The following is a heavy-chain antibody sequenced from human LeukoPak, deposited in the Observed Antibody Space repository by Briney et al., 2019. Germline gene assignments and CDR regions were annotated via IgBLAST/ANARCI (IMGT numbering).Heavy chain of an antibody. CDR2: ISYDGSNK. J-gene: IGHJ4*02. D-gene: IGHD3-22*01. CDR1: GFTFSSYA. V-gene: IGHV3-30*04. Sequence: GGSLRLSCAASGFTFSSYAMHWVRQAPGKGLEWVAVISYDGSNKYYADSVKGRFTISRDNSKNTLYLQMNSLRAEDTAVYYCAKDPGVGYYYDSSGHQYDYWGQGTLVTVSS. CDR3: AKDPGVGYYYDSSGHQYDY.